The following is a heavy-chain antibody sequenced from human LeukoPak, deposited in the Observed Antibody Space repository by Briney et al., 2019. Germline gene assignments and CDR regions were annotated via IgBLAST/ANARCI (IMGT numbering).Heavy chain of an antibody. D-gene: IGHD3-22*01. J-gene: IGHJ4*02. CDR2: IYPGDSDT. Sequence: GESLKISCKGSGYSFTSYWIGWVRQMPGKGLEWMGIIYPGDSDTRYSPSFQGQVTISADKSITTAYLQWSSLKASDTAVYYCARRYSDTSGHHPGFDFWGQGTLVTVSS. CDR3: ARRYSDTSGHHPGFDF. V-gene: IGHV5-51*01. CDR1: GYSFTSYW.